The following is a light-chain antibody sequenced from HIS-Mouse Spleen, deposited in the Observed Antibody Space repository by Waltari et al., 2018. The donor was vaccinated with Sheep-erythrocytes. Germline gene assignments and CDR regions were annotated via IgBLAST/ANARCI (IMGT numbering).Light chain of an antibody. CDR3: CSYAGSSTPWV. V-gene: IGLV2-23*01. J-gene: IGLJ3*02. CDR2: EGS. Sequence: QSALTQPASVSGSPGQSITISCTGTSSDVGSYNLVSWYQQHPGKAPKFMIYEGSKRPSGVSNRFSGSKSGHTASLTISGLQAEDEADYYCCSYAGSSTPWVFGGGTKLTVL. CDR1: SSDVGSYNL.